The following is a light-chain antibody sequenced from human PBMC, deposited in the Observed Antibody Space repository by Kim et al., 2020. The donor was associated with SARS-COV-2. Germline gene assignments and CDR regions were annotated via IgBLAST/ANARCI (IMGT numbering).Light chain of an antibody. J-gene: IGLJ1*01. CDR3: CSYAGSYV. Sequence: SPGQSVTISCTGTSSDVGSYNLVSWYQQHPGKAPKLMIYEVSKRPSGVSNRFSGSKSGNTASLTISGLQAEDEADYYCCSYAGSYVFGTGTKVTVL. V-gene: IGLV2-23*02. CDR1: SSDVGSYNL. CDR2: EVS.